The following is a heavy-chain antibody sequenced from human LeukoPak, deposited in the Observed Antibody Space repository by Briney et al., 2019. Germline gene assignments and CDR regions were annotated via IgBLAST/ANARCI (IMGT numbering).Heavy chain of an antibody. CDR1: GFTFSSYG. D-gene: IGHD2-2*01. CDR2: IWYDGSNK. V-gene: IGHV3-33*01. J-gene: IGHJ4*02. Sequence: GGSLGLSCAASGFTFSSYGMHWVRQAPGKGLEWVAVIWYDGSNKYYADSVKGRFTISRDNSKNTLYLQMNSLRAEDTAVYYCARAYCSSTSCYGYDYWGQGTLVTVSS. CDR3: ARAYCSSTSCYGYDY.